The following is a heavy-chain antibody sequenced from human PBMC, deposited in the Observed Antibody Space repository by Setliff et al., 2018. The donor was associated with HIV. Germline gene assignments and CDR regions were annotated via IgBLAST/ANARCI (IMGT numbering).Heavy chain of an antibody. V-gene: IGHV7-4-1*02. Sequence: ASVKVSCKASGYTFINYAMNWVRQAPAQGLEWMGWINTHTGSPTYAQAFTGRFVFSVDTSVTTAYLQISSLKAGDTAVYYCARALYGDYGGDLNWLDPWGQGTLVTVSS. CDR3: ARALYGDYGGDLNWLDP. CDR1: GYTFINYA. J-gene: IGHJ5*02. CDR2: INTHTGSP. D-gene: IGHD4-17*01.